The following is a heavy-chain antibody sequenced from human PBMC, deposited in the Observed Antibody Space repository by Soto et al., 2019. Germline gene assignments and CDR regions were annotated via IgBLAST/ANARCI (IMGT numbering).Heavy chain of an antibody. V-gene: IGHV1-2*02. CDR3: ANLVYSSGGYSGAFDI. CDR1: GYTFTGYY. CDR2: INPNSGGT. D-gene: IGHD6-19*01. Sequence: QVQLVQSGAEVKKPGASVKVSCKASGYTFTGYYMHWVRQAPGQGLEWMGWINPNSGGTNYAQKFKGRVTRTRDRSTRTANMELSRLSSDATAVYYCANLVYSSGGYSGAFDIWGKGQWSPSLQ. J-gene: IGHJ3*02.